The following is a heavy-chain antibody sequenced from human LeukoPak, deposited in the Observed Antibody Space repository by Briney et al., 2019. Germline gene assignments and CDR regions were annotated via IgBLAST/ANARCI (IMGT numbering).Heavy chain of an antibody. CDR1: GGSISSSGYY. Sequence: SETLSLTCTVSGGSISSSGYYWGWIRQPPGKGLEWIGSIYYSGSTYYNPSLKSRVTLSVDTSKNQFSLKMSSVAAADTGVYYCASSANYGGNSGYFDCWGQGTLVTVSS. CDR2: IYYSGST. J-gene: IGHJ4*02. CDR3: ASSANYGGNSGYFDC. D-gene: IGHD4-23*01. V-gene: IGHV4-39*01.